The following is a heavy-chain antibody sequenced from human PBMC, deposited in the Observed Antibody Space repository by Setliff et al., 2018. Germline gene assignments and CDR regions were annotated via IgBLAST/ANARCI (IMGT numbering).Heavy chain of an antibody. CDR3: ARHSSHFIRVLDS. D-gene: IGHD2-15*01. CDR2: ISPDGSVI. Sequence: PGGSLRLSCAASGFTFSDYYMSWIRQAPGKGLEWVSRISPDGSVIDYADSVKGRFTVSRDNAKNTLYLQMNSLRAEDTAVYYCARHSSHFIRVLDSWGQGTLVTVSS. CDR1: GFTFSDYY. J-gene: IGHJ4*02. V-gene: IGHV3-11*04.